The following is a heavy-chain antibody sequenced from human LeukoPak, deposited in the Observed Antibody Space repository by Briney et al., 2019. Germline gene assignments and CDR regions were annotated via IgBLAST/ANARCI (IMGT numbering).Heavy chain of an antibody. V-gene: IGHV3-48*01. Sequence: GGSLRLSCAASGFTFSSYSMNWVRQAPGKGLEWVSYISSSSSTIYYADSVKGRFTISRDNAKNSLYLQMNSLRAEDTAVYYCARAYSSSWYGDYYYGMDVWGQGTTVTVSS. CDR1: GFTFSSYS. CDR2: ISSSSSTI. J-gene: IGHJ6*02. D-gene: IGHD6-13*01. CDR3: ARAYSSSWYGDYYYGMDV.